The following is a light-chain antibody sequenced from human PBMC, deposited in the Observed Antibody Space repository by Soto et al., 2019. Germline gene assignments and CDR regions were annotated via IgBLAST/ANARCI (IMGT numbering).Light chain of an antibody. J-gene: IGLJ2*01. CDR1: SSDVGTYNL. CDR2: EGS. V-gene: IGLV2-23*03. Sequence: QSALTQPASVSGSPGQSITISCTGTSSDVGTYNLVSWYQRHPGKAPKFMIYEGSKRPSGVSNRFSGSKSGNTASLTISGLRAEDEADYYCCSYAGSSTFVLFGGGTKVTVL. CDR3: CSYAGSSTFVL.